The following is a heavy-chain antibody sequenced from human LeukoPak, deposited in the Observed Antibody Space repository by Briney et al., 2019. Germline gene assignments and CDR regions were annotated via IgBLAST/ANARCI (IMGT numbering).Heavy chain of an antibody. CDR2: IIPIFGTA. D-gene: IGHD3-3*01. Sequence: SAKVSCKASGGTFSSYAISWVRQAPGQGLEWMGRIIPIFGTANYAQKFQGRVTITTDESTSTAYMELSSLRSEDTAVYYCARERGYDFWSGYANGGYAEYFQHWGQGTLVTVSS. J-gene: IGHJ1*01. CDR1: GGTFSSYA. V-gene: IGHV1-69*05. CDR3: ARERGYDFWSGYANGGYAEYFQH.